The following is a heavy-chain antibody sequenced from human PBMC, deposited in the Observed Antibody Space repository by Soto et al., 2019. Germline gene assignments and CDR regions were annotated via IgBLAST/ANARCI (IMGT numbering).Heavy chain of an antibody. J-gene: IGHJ4*02. CDR2: IYYSGST. Sequence: KTSETLSLTCTVSGGSISSSSYYWGWIRQPPGKGLEWIGSIYYSGSTYYNPSLKSRVTISVDTSKNQFSLKLSSVTAADTAVYYCARHPIPRGYSYGNFDYWGQGTLVTVSS. D-gene: IGHD5-18*01. CDR1: GGSISSSSYY. CDR3: ARHPIPRGYSYGNFDY. V-gene: IGHV4-39*01.